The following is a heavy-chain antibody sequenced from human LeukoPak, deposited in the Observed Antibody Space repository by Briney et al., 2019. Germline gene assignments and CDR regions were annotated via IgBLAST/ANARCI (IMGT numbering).Heavy chain of an antibody. CDR1: GFSLSTSGVG. D-gene: IGHD3-22*01. J-gene: IGHJ3*02. Sequence: SGPTLVNPTQTLTLTCTFSGFSLSTSGVGVGWIRQPPGTALEWLALIYWDDDKRYSPSLKSRLTITKDTSKNQVVLTMTNMDPVDTATYYCAHSSYYYDSSGYDAFDIWGQGTMVTVSS. CDR3: AHSSYYYDSSGYDAFDI. V-gene: IGHV2-5*02. CDR2: IYWDDDK.